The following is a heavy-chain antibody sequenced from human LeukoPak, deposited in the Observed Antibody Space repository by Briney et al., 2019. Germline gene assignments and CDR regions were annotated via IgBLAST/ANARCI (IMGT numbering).Heavy chain of an antibody. CDR1: GFTFSSYW. CDR2: IKQDGSEK. Sequence: GGSLRLSCAASGFTFSSYWMSWVRQAPGKGLEWVANIKQDGSEKYYVDSVKGRFTISRDNAKNSLYQQMNSLRVEDTAVYYCAKVAKYYYGSETYYFFDYWGQGTLVTASS. D-gene: IGHD3-10*01. J-gene: IGHJ4*02. CDR3: AKVAKYYYGSETYYFFDY. V-gene: IGHV3-7*01.